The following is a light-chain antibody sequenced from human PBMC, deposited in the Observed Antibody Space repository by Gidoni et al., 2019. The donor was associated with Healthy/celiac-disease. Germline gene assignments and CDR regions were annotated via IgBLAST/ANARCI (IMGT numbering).Light chain of an antibody. CDR3: AAWDDSLNGPV. J-gene: IGLJ2*01. Sequence: QSLLTHPPSASGTPGHRVTISCSGSSSHIGSNTLNWYQQLQGTAPKLLIYSNNQRPSGVPDRSSGSKAGTAASLATSGLQSEDEADYYCAAWDDSLNGPVFGGGTKLTVL. CDR1: SSHIGSNT. CDR2: SNN. V-gene: IGLV1-44*01.